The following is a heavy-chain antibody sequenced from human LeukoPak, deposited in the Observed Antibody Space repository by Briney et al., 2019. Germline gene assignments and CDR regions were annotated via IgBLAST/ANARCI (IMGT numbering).Heavy chain of an antibody. CDR3: ARGRYCSSTSCFPIRGDDSFDI. CDR1: GGSFSSYY. J-gene: IGHJ3*02. V-gene: IGHV4-34*01. Sequence: SESLSLTCAVYGGSFSSYYWSWIRQPPGKGLEWIGEINHSGSTTYNPSLKSRVTISVETSKNQFSLKLSSVTAADTAVYYCARGRYCSSTSCFPIRGDDSFDIWGQGTMVTVSS. CDR2: INHSGST. D-gene: IGHD2-2*01.